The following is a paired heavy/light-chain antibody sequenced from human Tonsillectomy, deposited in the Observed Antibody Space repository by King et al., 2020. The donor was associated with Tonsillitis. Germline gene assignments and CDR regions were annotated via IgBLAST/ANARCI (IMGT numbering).Heavy chain of an antibody. V-gene: IGHV3-11*06. Sequence: QIYLVESGGGLVKPGGSLRLSCAASGFSFSDNYMSWMRQAPGRGLEWVSYIDGSNGYTKYADAVKGRFTISRDSAENSVHLQMNSLGAEDTAVYYCARGRIGGDLYGNFDYWGQGTLVTVSS. D-gene: IGHD2-21*01. CDR2: IDGSNGYT. CDR1: GFSFSDNY. J-gene: IGHJ4*02. CDR3: ARGRIGGDLYGNFDY.
Light chain of an antibody. Sequence: DIQMTQSPSTLSASVGDRVIITCRASQSVNNRLAWYQQKPGKAPNLLIYKASQLQSGVPSRFSGSGSGTEFTLTISSLQPDDFATYYCQQYNGASYTFGQGTKVEMK. CDR3: QQYNGASYT. CDR2: KAS. CDR1: QSVNNR. J-gene: IGKJ2*01. V-gene: IGKV1-5*03.